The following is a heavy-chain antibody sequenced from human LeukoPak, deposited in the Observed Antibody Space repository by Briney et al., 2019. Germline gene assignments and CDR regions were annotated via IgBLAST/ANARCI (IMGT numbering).Heavy chain of an antibody. D-gene: IGHD2-2*01. V-gene: IGHV3-7*01. CDR3: ARVAVTILVYYYYGMDV. J-gene: IGHJ6*02. CDR2: IKQDGSEK. CDR1: GFTFSSYW. Sequence: GRSLRLSCAASGFTFSSYWMSWVRRAPGKGLEWVANIKQDGSEKYYVDSVKGRFTISRDNAKNSLYLQMNSLRAEDTAVYYCARVAVTILVYYYYGMDVWGQGTTVTVSS.